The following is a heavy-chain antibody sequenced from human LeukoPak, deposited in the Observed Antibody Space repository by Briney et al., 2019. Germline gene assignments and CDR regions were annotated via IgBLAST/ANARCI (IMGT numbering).Heavy chain of an antibody. CDR2: ISGSGGRT. CDR1: GFTFSSYS. CDR3: AKERLSSGYFDY. D-gene: IGHD3-22*01. V-gene: IGHV3-23*01. Sequence: PGGSLRLSYAASGFTFSSYSMNWVRQAPGKGLEWVSAISGSGGRTYYADSVKGRFTISRDNSKNTLYLQMNSLRAEDTAVYYCAKERLSSGYFDYWGQGTLVTVSS. J-gene: IGHJ4*02.